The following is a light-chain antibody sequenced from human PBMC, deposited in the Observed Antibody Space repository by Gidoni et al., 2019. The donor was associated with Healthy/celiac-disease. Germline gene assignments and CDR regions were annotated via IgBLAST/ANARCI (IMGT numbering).Light chain of an antibody. Sequence: DIEMTHSPSSLSASVGDRVTITCQASQYISNYLNWYQQKPGKAPKLLIYDASNLETGVPSRFSGSGSGTDFTFTISSLQPEDIATYYCQQYDNLPLTFGPGTKVDIK. CDR1: QYISNY. J-gene: IGKJ3*01. CDR3: QQYDNLPLT. V-gene: IGKV1-33*01. CDR2: DAS.